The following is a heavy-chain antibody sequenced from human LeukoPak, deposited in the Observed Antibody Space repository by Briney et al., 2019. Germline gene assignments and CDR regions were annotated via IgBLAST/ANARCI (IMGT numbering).Heavy chain of an antibody. J-gene: IGHJ4*02. CDR2: IIPSGHTT. D-gene: IGHD5-24*01. Sequence: GGSLRLSCVASGFTFSSHGMNWVRQAPGKGLEWVSGIIPSGHTTYYADSVRGRFTISRDNSRNTVYLQMNSLRAEDTAVYYCARDDRWLQFCCWGQGTLVTVSA. CDR3: ARDDRWLQFCC. CDR1: GFTFSSHG. V-gene: IGHV3-23*01.